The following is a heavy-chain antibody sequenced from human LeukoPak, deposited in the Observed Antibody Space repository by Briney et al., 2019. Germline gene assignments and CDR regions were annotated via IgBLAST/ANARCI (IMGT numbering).Heavy chain of an antibody. J-gene: IGHJ4*02. V-gene: IGHV4-59*11. CDR3: ARGVTTHYSHFDSGGLFVGPLDS. CDR2: MHHSGST. CDR1: GGSISRHH. D-gene: IGHD3-22*01. Sequence: SETLSLTCSVSGGSISRHHWNWIRQAPGKGLEWIGFMHHSGSTDYNPSLKNRVTISGDTSKNQVSLMLISVTAADTAVYYGARGVTTHYSHFDSGGLFVGPLDSWGQGTLVTVSS.